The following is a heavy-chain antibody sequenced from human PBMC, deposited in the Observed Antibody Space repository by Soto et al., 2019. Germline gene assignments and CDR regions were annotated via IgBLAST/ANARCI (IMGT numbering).Heavy chain of an antibody. Sequence: GGSLRLSCAASGFTFTTYVMSWVRQAPGQGLEWVSAITATGRGTYYADSVQGRFTISRDNSKNTLYLQMTSLRIEDTALYYCAHPRGYGVFDAYDIWGQGTLVTVSS. CDR2: ITATGRGT. D-gene: IGHD4-17*01. J-gene: IGHJ3*02. CDR3: AHPRGYGVFDAYDI. V-gene: IGHV3-23*01. CDR1: GFTFTTYV.